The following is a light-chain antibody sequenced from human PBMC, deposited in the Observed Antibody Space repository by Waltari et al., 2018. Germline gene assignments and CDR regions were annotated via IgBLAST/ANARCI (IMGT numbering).Light chain of an antibody. CDR1: ESVSNN. V-gene: IGKV3-15*01. J-gene: IGKJ2*01. CDR3: QQYFNLHT. CDR2: GTS. Sequence: EIVITQSPGTLSVSLGERATLSCRATESVSNNLAWYQQNPGQAPRLLIYGTSTRATGVPARFSGSGSGTEFTLTISSLQSEDSAVYYCQQYFNLHTFGQGTKLEIK.